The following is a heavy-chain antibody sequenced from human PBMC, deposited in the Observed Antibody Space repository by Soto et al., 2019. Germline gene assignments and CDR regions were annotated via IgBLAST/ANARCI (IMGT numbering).Heavy chain of an antibody. Sequence: EVQLLESGGSLVQPGVSLRLSCEVSGFTFRSYAMTWVRQPPGKGLEWVSSISGVGGSTYYADSVRGRFTISRDNSNNTLYLQMNSLRVEDTAMYYCARFRSGIGWDYWGQGALVTVSS. V-gene: IGHV3-23*01. D-gene: IGHD2-15*01. CDR3: ARFRSGIGWDY. J-gene: IGHJ4*02. CDR1: GFTFRSYA. CDR2: ISGVGGST.